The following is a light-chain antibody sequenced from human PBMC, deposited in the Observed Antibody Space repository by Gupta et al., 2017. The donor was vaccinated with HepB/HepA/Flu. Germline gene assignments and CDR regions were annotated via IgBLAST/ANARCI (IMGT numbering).Light chain of an antibody. Sequence: DIVMTQSPDSLAVSLGERASINCKSSQSVLYSSNNKNYLAWYQQKPGQPPKLLIYWASTRESGVPDRFSGSGSGTDFTLTISSLQAEDVAVYYCQQEDRIPRTFGQGTKVEIK. CDR1: QSVLYSSNNKNY. CDR2: WAS. V-gene: IGKV4-1*01. J-gene: IGKJ1*01. CDR3: QQEDRIPRT.